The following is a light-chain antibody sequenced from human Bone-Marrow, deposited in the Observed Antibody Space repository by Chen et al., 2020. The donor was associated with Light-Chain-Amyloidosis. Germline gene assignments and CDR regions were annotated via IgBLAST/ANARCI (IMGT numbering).Light chain of an antibody. V-gene: IGLV3-1*01. J-gene: IGLJ2*01. CDR1: KLGDKY. Sequence: SYELTQPPSVSVSPGQTASIPCSGDKLGDKYVCWYQQKPGQSPVLVSYQDSKRPAGIPARCSGSNSGNPATLTISGTQAMDEADYYCQAWDSSKVVFGGGTKLTVL. CDR3: QAWDSSKVV. CDR2: QDS.